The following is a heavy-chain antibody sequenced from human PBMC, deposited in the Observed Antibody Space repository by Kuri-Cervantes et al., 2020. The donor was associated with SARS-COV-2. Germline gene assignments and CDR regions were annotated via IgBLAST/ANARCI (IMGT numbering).Heavy chain of an antibody. CDR2: IYYSGST. CDR1: GGSISSHY. D-gene: IGHD6-13*01. Sequence: ESLKISCTVSGGSISSHYWSWIRQPPGKGLEWIGYIYYSGSTNYNPSLKSRVTISVDTSKNQFSLKLTSVTAADTAVYYCAREEGVYSSSWYWFDPWGQGTLVTVSS. CDR3: AREEGVYSSSWYWFDP. V-gene: IGHV4-59*11. J-gene: IGHJ5*02.